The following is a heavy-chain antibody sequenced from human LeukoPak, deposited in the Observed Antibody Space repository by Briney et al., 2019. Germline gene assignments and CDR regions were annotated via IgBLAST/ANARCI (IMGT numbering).Heavy chain of an antibody. CDR1: GFTFSSYW. CDR2: IKQDGSEK. Sequence: GGSLRLSCAASGFTFSSYWMSWVRQAPGKGLEWVANIKQDGSEKYYVDSVKGRFTISRDNAKNSLYLQMNSLRAEDTAVYYCARDGGIIMVRGVIIEDYFDYWGQGTLVTVSS. J-gene: IGHJ4*02. V-gene: IGHV3-7*01. D-gene: IGHD3-10*01. CDR3: ARDGGIIMVRGVIIEDYFDY.